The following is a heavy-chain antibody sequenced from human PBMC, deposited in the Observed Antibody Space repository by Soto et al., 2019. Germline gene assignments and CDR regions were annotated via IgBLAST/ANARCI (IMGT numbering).Heavy chain of an antibody. CDR1: GGSISSTKW. V-gene: IGHV4-4*02. Sequence: QVQLQESGPGLVKPSGTLSLTCAVSGGSISSTKWWTWVRQPPGKGLEWIAEISHSEGSNYNPSLKSRVAMSLDNSQNQFSLRLSSVTAADTAVYYCATQTISYPWDVWGQGTTVTVS. CDR2: ISHSEGS. CDR3: ATQTISYPWDV. J-gene: IGHJ6*02.